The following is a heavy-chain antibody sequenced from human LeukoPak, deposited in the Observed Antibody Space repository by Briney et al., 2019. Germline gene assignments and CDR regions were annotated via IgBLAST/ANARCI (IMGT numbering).Heavy chain of an antibody. CDR1: GYTFTGYY. V-gene: IGHV1-2*02. J-gene: IGHJ6*04. D-gene: IGHD1-1*01. Sequence: ASVKVSCKASGYTFTGYYMYWVRQAPGQGLEWMGWINPNNGGTNYAQKFQGRVTITADESTSTAYMELSSLRSEDTAVYYCARAKQLERHRMDVWGKGTTVTISS. CDR3: ARAKQLERHRMDV. CDR2: INPNNGGT.